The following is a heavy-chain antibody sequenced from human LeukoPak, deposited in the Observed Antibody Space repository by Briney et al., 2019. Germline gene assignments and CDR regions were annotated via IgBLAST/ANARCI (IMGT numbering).Heavy chain of an antibody. V-gene: IGHV1-46*01. J-gene: IGHJ5*02. CDR3: AREAASGDYYDSSGYYPKGFDP. CDR2: INPSGGST. CDR1: GYTFTSYY. D-gene: IGHD3-22*01. Sequence: ASVKVSCKASGYTFTSYYMHWVRQAPGQGLEWMGIINPSGGSTSYAQKFQGRVTMIRDTSTSTVYMELSSLRSEDTAVYYCAREAASGDYYDSSGYYPKGFDPWGQGTLVTVSS.